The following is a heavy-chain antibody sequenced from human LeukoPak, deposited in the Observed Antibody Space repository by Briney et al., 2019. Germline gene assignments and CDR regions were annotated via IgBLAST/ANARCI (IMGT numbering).Heavy chain of an antibody. J-gene: IGHJ5*02. CDR2: ISHSGST. CDR1: GGSFSGYY. CDR3: ARESGSMRWFDP. Sequence: SETLSLTCAVYGGSFSGYYWSWIRQPPGKGLEWIGEISHSGSTNYNPSLKSRVTISVDTSKNQFSLKLSSVTAADTAVYYCARESGSMRWFDPWGQGTLVTVSS. D-gene: IGHD6-25*01. V-gene: IGHV4-34*01.